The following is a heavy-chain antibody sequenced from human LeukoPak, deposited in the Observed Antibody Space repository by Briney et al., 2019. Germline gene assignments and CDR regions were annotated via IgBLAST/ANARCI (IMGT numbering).Heavy chain of an antibody. CDR2: VGRSGANT. CDR1: GFTFTSYS. J-gene: IGHJ6*02. Sequence: GGSLRLSCGASGFTFTSYSMRGVRQAPGEGLEWGSGVGRSGANTYYADSVKGRFTISRDNSKNTVYLQLNSLRVEDTAIYYCVKDRPCDICMPMDAWGQGTTVTVSS. V-gene: IGHV3-23*01. D-gene: IGHD2-2*01. CDR3: VKDRPCDICMPMDA.